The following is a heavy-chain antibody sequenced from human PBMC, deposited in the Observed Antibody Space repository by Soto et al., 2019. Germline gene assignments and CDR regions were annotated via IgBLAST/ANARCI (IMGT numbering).Heavy chain of an antibody. V-gene: IGHV1-69*13. CDR1: GGTFSSYA. D-gene: IGHD5-18*01. J-gene: IGHJ6*02. CDR3: ARPEGGYHLGPYYYGMDV. Sequence: SVKVSCKASGGTFSSYAISWVRQAPGQGLEWMGGIIPIFGTANYAQKFQGRVTITADESTSTAYMALSSLRSEDTAVYYCARPEGGYHLGPYYYGMDVWGQGTTVTVSS. CDR2: IIPIFGTA.